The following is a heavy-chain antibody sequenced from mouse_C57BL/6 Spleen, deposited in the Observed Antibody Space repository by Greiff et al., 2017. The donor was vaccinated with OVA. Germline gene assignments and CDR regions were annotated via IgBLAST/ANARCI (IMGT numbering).Heavy chain of an antibody. D-gene: IGHD1-1*01. Sequence: VQLQQPGTELVKPGASVKLSCKASGYTFTSYWMHWVKQRPGQGLEWIGNINPSNGGTNYNEKFKSKATLTVDKSSSTAYMQLSSLTSEDSAVYYCARGVFITTVVAYYYAMDYWGQGTSVTVSS. J-gene: IGHJ4*01. CDR3: ARGVFITTVVAYYYAMDY. V-gene: IGHV1-53*01. CDR1: GYTFTSYW. CDR2: INPSNGGT.